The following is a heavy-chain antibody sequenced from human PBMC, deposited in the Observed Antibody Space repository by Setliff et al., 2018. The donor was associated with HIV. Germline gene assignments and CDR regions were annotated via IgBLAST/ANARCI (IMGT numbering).Heavy chain of an antibody. J-gene: IGHJ4*02. CDR3: ARGGNFWSGYLGYYFDY. Sequence: SETLSLTCTVSGGSISSYYWSWIRQPPGKGLEWIGYIYYSGSTNYNPSRKSRVTMSVDTSKNQFSLKLNSVTAADTAVYYCARGGNFWSGYLGYYFDYWGQGTLVTVSS. D-gene: IGHD3-3*01. V-gene: IGHV4-59*01. CDR2: IYYSGST. CDR1: GGSISSYY.